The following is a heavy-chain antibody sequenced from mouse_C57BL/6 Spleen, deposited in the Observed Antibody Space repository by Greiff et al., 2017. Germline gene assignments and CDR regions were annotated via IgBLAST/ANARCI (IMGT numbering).Heavy chain of an antibody. Sequence: VQLQQSGAELARPGASVKLSCKASGYTFTSYGISWVKQRTGQGLEWIGEIYPRSGNTYYNEKFKGKATLTADKSSSTAYMELRSLTSEDSAVYFWARWEDYGGFDVWGTGTTVTVSS. V-gene: IGHV1-81*01. J-gene: IGHJ1*03. CDR3: ARWEDYGGFDV. CDR2: IYPRSGNT. D-gene: IGHD2-4*01. CDR1: GYTFTSYG.